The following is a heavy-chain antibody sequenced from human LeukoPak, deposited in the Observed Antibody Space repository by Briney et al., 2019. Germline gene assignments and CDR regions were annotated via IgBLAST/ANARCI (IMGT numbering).Heavy chain of an antibody. CDR3: ARRGPTMVRGVIAFDY. CDR1: GGSISSSSYY. CDR2: IYYSGST. J-gene: IGHJ4*02. D-gene: IGHD3-10*01. Sequence: PSETLSLTCTVSGGSISSSSYYWGWIRQPPGKGLEWIGSIYYSGSTYYNSSLKSRVTISVDTSKNQFSLKLSSVTAADTAVYYCARRGPTMVRGVIAFDYWGQGTLVTVSS. V-gene: IGHV4-39*01.